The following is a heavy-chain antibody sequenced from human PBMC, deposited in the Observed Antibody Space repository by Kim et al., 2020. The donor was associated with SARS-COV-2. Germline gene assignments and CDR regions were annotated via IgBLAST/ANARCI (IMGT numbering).Heavy chain of an antibody. CDR1: GGTFSSYA. Sequence: SVKVSCKASGGTFSSYAISWVRQAPGQGLEWMGRIIPILGIANYAQKFQGRVTITADKSTSTAYMELSSLRSEDTAVYYCARDSPWDYDSSGYPAEGYYYGMDVWGQGTTVTVSS. CDR3: ARDSPWDYDSSGYPAEGYYYGMDV. CDR2: IIPILGIA. D-gene: IGHD3-22*01. J-gene: IGHJ6*02. V-gene: IGHV1-69*04.